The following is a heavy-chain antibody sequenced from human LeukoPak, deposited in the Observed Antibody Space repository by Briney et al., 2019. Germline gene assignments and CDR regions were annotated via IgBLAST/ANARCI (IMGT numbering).Heavy chain of an antibody. Sequence: GGSLRLSCAASGFTVSSNYMSWVRQAPGKGLEWVSAISGSGGSTYYADSVKGRFTISRDNSKNTLNLQMNSLRAEDTAVFYCAKDEIPRNKVYDAFDIWGQGTKVTVSS. J-gene: IGHJ3*02. CDR2: ISGSGGST. CDR3: AKDEIPRNKVYDAFDI. V-gene: IGHV3-23*01. CDR1: GFTVSSNY. D-gene: IGHD1/OR15-1a*01.